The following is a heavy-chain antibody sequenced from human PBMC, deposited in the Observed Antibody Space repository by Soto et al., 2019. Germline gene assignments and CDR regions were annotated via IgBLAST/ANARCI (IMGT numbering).Heavy chain of an antibody. J-gene: IGHJ6*02. Sequence: EVQLVESGGGLVQPGRSLRLSCEASGFTFDDYAMHWVRQAPGKGLEWVSGISWNSGSIGYADSVKGRFTISRDNAKNSLYLEMNSLSAEDTALYYCAKDSGSSWTYGMDVWGQGTTVTVSS. CDR2: ISWNSGSI. V-gene: IGHV3-9*01. CDR1: GFTFDDYA. D-gene: IGHD6-13*01. CDR3: AKDSGSSWTYGMDV.